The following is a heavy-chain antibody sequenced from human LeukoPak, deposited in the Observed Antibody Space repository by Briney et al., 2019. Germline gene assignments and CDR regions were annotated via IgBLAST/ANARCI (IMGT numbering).Heavy chain of an antibody. CDR1: GYTFNVSY. D-gene: IGHD4-23*01. V-gene: IGHV1-2*02. J-gene: IGHJ4*02. Sequence: ASVKVSCKASGYTFNVSYMHWVRQAPGQGLEWVGWIYPLSGVTNYAQNFQGRITMTRDTSISTAYMELTRLTSDDTAVYFCARDLGGNSFDYWGQGTLVTVSS. CDR3: ARDLGGNSFDY. CDR2: IYPLSGVT.